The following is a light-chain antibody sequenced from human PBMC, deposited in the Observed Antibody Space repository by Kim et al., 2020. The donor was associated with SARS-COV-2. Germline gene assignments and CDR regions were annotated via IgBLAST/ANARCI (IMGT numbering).Light chain of an antibody. CDR1: SSNIGAGYD. V-gene: IGLV1-40*01. J-gene: IGLJ2*01. Sequence: QSVLTQPPSVSGAQGQRVTISCTGSSSNIGAGYDVHWYQQLPGTAPRLLIYGNNNRPSGVPDRFSGSKSGTSASLAITGLQAEDEADYYCQSFDSSLNGVVFGGGTQLTVL. CDR3: QSFDSSLNGVV. CDR2: GNN.